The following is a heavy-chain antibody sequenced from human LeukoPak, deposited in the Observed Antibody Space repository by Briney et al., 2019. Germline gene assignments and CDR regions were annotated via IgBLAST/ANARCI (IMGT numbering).Heavy chain of an antibody. CDR2: IRSKAYGGTT. D-gene: IGHD2-21*02. CDR3: ATDND. V-gene: IGHV3-49*04. Sequence: GGSLRLSCTASGFTFGDYAMSWVRQAPGKGLEWVGFIRSKAYGGTTEYAASVKGRFTISRDDSKSIAYLQMNSLKTEDTAVYYCATDNDWGQGTLVTVSS. J-gene: IGHJ4*02. CDR1: GFTFGDYA.